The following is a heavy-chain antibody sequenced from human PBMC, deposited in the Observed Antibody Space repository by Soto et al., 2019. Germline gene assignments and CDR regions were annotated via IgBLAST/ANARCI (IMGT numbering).Heavy chain of an antibody. CDR1: GGSSSSGGYY. V-gene: IGHV4-31*03. CDR3: PSSKSPQLAAPRYYYYGMDV. Sequence: SETLSLSCTVSGGSSSSGGYYWGWIRQHPGKGLEWIGYIYYSGSTYYNPSLKSRVTISVDTSKNQFSLKRSSVTAADTAGYDCPSSKSPQLAAPRYYYYGMDVWSQGTSVPVSS. CDR2: IYYSGST. J-gene: IGHJ6*02. D-gene: IGHD3-3*02.